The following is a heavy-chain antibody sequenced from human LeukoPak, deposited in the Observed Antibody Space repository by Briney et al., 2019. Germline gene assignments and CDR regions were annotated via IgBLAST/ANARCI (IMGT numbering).Heavy chain of an antibody. CDR2: ISWNSGSI. Sequence: GGSLRLSCAASGFTFDDYAMHWVRQAPGKGLEWVSGISWNSGSIGYADSVKGRFTISRDNAKNTLYLQMNSLRAEDTAVYYCARARYSYGYLFDYWGQGTLVTVSS. J-gene: IGHJ4*02. CDR1: GFTFDDYA. V-gene: IGHV3-9*01. CDR3: ARARYSYGYLFDY. D-gene: IGHD5-18*01.